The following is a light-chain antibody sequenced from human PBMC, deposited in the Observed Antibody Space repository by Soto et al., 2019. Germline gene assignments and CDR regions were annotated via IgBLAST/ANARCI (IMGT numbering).Light chain of an antibody. CDR1: QSIGRY. Sequence: DIELTQSPSPLSASVGDSVTITCRASQSIGRYLNWFQQKPAQAPKLLIYSASSLQSGGPSRFSGSGSGTDFTLTISSLEPEDLATYFCQESYSVSLFTFGPGTKVDIK. J-gene: IGKJ3*01. CDR2: SAS. CDR3: QESYSVSLFT. V-gene: IGKV1-39*01.